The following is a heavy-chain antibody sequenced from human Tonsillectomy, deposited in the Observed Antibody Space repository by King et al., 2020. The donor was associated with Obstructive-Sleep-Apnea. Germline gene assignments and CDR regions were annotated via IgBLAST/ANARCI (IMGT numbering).Heavy chain of an antibody. CDR3: ARGRYYYDSSGYSRGPNFDY. J-gene: IGHJ4*02. CDR1: GGSISSGGYY. D-gene: IGHD3-22*01. V-gene: IGHV4-31*03. CDR2: IYYSGST. Sequence: QLQLQESGPGLVKPSQNLSLTCTVSGGSISSGGYYWSWIRQHPGKGLEWIGYIYYSGSTYYNPSLKSRVTISVDTSKNQFSLKLSSVTAADTAVYYCARGRYYYDSSGYSRGPNFDYWGQGTLVTVSS.